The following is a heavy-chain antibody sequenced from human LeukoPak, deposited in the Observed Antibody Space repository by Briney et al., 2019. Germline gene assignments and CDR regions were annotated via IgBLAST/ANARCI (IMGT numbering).Heavy chain of an antibody. CDR3: ARSDYAPAFDY. V-gene: IGHV4-34*01. CDR2: INHSGST. CDR1: GGSFSGYY. D-gene: IGHD4-17*01. J-gene: IGHJ4*02. Sequence: SETLSLTCAVYGGSFSGYYWSWIRQPPGKGLEWIGEINHSGSTNYNPSLKSRVTISVDTSKNQFSLKLSSVTAADTAVYHCARSDYAPAFDYWGQGTLVTVSS.